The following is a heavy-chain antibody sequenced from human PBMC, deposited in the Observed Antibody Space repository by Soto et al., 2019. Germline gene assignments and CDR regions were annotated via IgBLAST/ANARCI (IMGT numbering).Heavy chain of an antibody. CDR3: ARSREIYCSGGSCYSYYYYYMDV. J-gene: IGHJ6*03. CDR1: GGSISSYY. V-gene: IGHV4-59*08. CDR2: IYYSGST. Sequence: SETLSLTCTVSGGSISSYYWSWIRQPPGKGLEWIGYIYYSGSTNYNPSLKSRVTISVDTSKNQFSLKLSSVTAADTAVYYCARSREIYCSGGSCYSYYYYYMDVWGKGTTVTVSS. D-gene: IGHD2-15*01.